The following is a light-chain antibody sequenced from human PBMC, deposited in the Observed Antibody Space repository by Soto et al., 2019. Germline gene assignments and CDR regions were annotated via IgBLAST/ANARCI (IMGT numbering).Light chain of an antibody. CDR2: GAS. CDR1: QSIISW. CDR3: QHYNTYSKT. J-gene: IGKJ3*01. V-gene: IGKV1-5*01. Sequence: DVQMTQSPSTLSASVGGRVTITCRASQSIISWLAWYQQKPGKAPKLLIYGASILASGVPSRFSGGGFGTEFTLNISSLQPDDSAIYYCQHYNTYSKTFGPGTKVDI.